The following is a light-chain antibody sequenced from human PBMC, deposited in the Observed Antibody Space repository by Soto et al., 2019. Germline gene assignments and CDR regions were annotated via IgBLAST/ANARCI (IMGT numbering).Light chain of an antibody. CDR2: AAS. CDR1: QNIIRH. V-gene: IGKV1-39*01. J-gene: IGKJ5*01. Sequence: DIQMTQSPSSLSASVGDGVTITCRASQNIIRHLNWYQQKPGKAPKLLIYAASNLQSGVPSRFSGSGSGADFTLTISSLQPEDFATYYCQQSYSTPITFGQGTRLESK. CDR3: QQSYSTPIT.